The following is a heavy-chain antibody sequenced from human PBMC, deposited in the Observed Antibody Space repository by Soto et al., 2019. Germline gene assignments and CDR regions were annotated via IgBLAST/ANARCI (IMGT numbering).Heavy chain of an antibody. V-gene: IGHV3-30*03. CDR1: GFTSSSYG. CDR3: ARERPYFDY. J-gene: IGHJ4*02. CDR2: ISYDGSNK. Sequence: PGGSLRLSCAASGFTSSSYGMHWVRQAPGKGLEWVAVISYDGSNKYYAQKFQGRITMTRNTSINTAYMELSSLRSEDTAVYYCARERPYFDYWGQGTLVIVSS.